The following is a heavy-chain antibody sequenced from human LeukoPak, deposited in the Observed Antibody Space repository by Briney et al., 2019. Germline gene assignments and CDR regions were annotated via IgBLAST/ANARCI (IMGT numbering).Heavy chain of an antibody. CDR1: GGSFSGYY. CDR3: ARGILTGYYYFDY. Sequence: SETLSLTCAVYGGSFSGYYWGWIRQPPGKGLEWIGEINHSGSTNYNPSLKSRVTISVDTSKNQFSLKLSSVTAADTAVYYCARGILTGYYYFDYWGQGTLVTVSS. D-gene: IGHD3-9*01. V-gene: IGHV4-34*01. J-gene: IGHJ4*02. CDR2: INHSGST.